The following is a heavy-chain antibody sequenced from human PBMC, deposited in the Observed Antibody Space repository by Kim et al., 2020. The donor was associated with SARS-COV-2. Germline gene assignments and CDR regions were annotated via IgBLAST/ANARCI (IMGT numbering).Heavy chain of an antibody. D-gene: IGHD6-6*01. CDR1: GYTFNTYW. Sequence: GESLKISCRGSGYTFNTYWIGWVRQMHGKGLECMAIFYPADSDTKYSPSFQGQVTVSADKSISTAYLQWSSLKASDSAIYYCARGYRRVAPRRTNNFYYYGLYVWGQGTTVTVSS. CDR3: ARGYRRVAPRRTNNFYYYGLYV. J-gene: IGHJ6*02. CDR2: FYPADSDT. V-gene: IGHV5-51*01.